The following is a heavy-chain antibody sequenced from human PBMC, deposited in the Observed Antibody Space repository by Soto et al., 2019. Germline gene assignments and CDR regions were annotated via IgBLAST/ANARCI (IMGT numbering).Heavy chain of an antibody. CDR1: GFSLSTSGEG. CDR2: IYWNDNK. Sequence: PTLVNPTQTLTLTCTFSGFSLSTSGEGVGWIRQPPGKALEWLALIYWNDNKPYNPYLKSRLTITKDTSKNQVVLTMTNMDPVDTATYYCAHRPASDSSGPKYHHYGMDVWGQGTTVTVSS. CDR3: AHRPASDSSGPKYHHYGMDV. V-gene: IGHV2-5*01. J-gene: IGHJ6*02. D-gene: IGHD3-22*01.